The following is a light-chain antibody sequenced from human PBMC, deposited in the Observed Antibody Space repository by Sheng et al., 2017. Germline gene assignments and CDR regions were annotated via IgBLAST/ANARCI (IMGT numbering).Light chain of an antibody. V-gene: IGKV3-15*01. J-gene: IGKJ2*01. CDR1: QSVGSK. CDR2: GAS. Sequence: EIVMTQSPATLSVSPGERATLSCRASQSVGSKLAWYQRKPGQSPRLLIYGASTRATGIPARFSGSGSGTEFTLTISSLEPEDFAVYYCQQRSNWPPYTFGQGTKLEIK. CDR3: QQRSNWPPYT.